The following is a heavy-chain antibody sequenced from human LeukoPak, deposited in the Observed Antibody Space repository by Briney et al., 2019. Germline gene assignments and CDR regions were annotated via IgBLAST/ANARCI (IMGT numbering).Heavy chain of an antibody. CDR1: GFTFSSYA. V-gene: IGHV3-30*04. Sequence: GRSLRLSCAASGFTFSSYAMHWVRQAPGKGLEWVAVISYDGSSKYYADSVKGRFTISRDNSKNTLYLQMNSLRAEDTAVYYCARVESSGYYNYWGQGTLVTVSS. D-gene: IGHD3-22*01. CDR2: ISYDGSSK. J-gene: IGHJ4*02. CDR3: ARVESSGYYNY.